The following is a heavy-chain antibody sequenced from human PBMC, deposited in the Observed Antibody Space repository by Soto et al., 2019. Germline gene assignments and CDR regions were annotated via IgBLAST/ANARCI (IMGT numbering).Heavy chain of an antibody. CDR1: GYTFTNSA. CDR3: ARDGVAAGNINFDY. V-gene: IGHV1-3*01. Sequence: ASVKVSCKASGYTFTNSAMHWVRQAPGQRLEWMGWISGGNGNTKYSPKLQDRVTITRDTSASTAYMELSSLRSEDTALYYCARDGVAAGNINFDYWGQGTLVTAPQ. J-gene: IGHJ4*02. CDR2: ISGGNGNT. D-gene: IGHD6-19*01.